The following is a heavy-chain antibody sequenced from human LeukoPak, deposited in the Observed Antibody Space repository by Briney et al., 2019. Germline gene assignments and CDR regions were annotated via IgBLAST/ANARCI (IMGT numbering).Heavy chain of an antibody. CDR2: IYDSGST. CDR3: AREGGPYRPLDY. V-gene: IGHV4-59*12. CDR1: GGSISTYY. Sequence: PSETLSLTCTVSGGSISTYYWNWIRQPPGKGLEWIAYIYDSGSTNYNPSLKSRVTMSVDMSENHISLKLTSVTAADTAVYYCAREGGPYRPLDYSGQGTLVTVSS. J-gene: IGHJ4*02.